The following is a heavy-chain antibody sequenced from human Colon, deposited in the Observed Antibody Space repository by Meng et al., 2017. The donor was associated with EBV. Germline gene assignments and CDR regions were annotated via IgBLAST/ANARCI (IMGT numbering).Heavy chain of an antibody. D-gene: IGHD5-18*01. CDR1: CVVISSVCW. V-gene: IGHV4-4*02. CDR3: ARGGYYSFDY. Sequence: QVQLQEAGPGLVTPSETLSLSCAVSCVVISSVCWWRCVRQAPGKGLEWIGEIYHSGSTNYNPSLKSRVTISVDKSKNQFSLKLTSVTAADTAVYYCARGGYYSFDYWGQRTLVTVSS. CDR2: IYHSGST. J-gene: IGHJ4*02.